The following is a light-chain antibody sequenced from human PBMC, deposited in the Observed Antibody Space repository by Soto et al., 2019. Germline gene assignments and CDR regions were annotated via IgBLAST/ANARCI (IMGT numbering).Light chain of an antibody. V-gene: IGLV1-44*01. CDR1: SSNIGSHV. Sequence: QAVVTQPPSASGTPGQRVTISCSGSSSNIGSHVVYWYQQLAGTAPKLLMYNNNQRPSGVPDRLSGSKSGTSASLAISGLQSEDEADYYCAVWDDSLDGGVFGGGTKLTVL. CDR3: AVWDDSLDGGV. CDR2: NNN. J-gene: IGLJ3*02.